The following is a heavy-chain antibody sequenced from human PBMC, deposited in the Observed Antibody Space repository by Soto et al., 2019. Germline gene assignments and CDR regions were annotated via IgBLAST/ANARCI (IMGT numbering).Heavy chain of an antibody. Sequence: PGGALRLSCAASGFTFSRYAMSWVRQAPGKGLEWVSAISGSGGSTYYADSVKGRFTISRDNSKNTLYLQMNSLRAEDTAVYYCATGFWSGYFSIGYVWMSDHFDYWGQGTLVTVSS. V-gene: IGHV3-23*01. D-gene: IGHD3-3*01. J-gene: IGHJ4*02. CDR1: GFTFSRYA. CDR2: ISGSGGST. CDR3: ATGFWSGYFSIGYVWMSDHFDY.